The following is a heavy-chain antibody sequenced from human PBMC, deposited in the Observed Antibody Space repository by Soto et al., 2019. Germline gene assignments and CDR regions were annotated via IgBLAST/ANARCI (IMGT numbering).Heavy chain of an antibody. J-gene: IGHJ6*02. CDR2: ITYNGNE. D-gene: IGHD6-13*01. Sequence: PXASMRLSCAASGFTFGSYTMHWVRQAPGKGLEWVAVITYNGNEYYTDSVRGRFTISRDSSRTTVYLQMNSLRPGDTALYYCARELMPAAGRGDFYAMDVWGQGTTVTVPS. V-gene: IGHV3-30*04. CDR1: GFTFGSYT. CDR3: ARELMPAAGRGDFYAMDV.